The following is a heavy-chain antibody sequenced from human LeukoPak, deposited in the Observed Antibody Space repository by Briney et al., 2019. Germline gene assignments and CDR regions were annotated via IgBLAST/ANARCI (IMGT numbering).Heavy chain of an antibody. CDR1: GFTFSSYW. J-gene: IGHJ6*02. V-gene: IGHV3-7*01. Sequence: PGGSLRLSCAASGFTFSSYWMSWVRQAPGKGLEWVANIKQDGSEKYYVDSVKGRFTISRDNAKNSLYLQMNSLRAEDTAVYYCASQAEGTYYYYGMDVWGQGTTVTVSS. D-gene: IGHD1/OR15-1a*01. CDR3: ASQAEGTYYYYGMDV. CDR2: IKQDGSEK.